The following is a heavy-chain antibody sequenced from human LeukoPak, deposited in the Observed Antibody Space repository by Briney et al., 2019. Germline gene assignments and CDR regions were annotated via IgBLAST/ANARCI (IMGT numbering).Heavy chain of an antibody. V-gene: IGHV4-59*01. Sequence: SETLSFTCTVSGGSISNYYWSWIRQSPGKGLEWIGYIYYSGSTNYNPSLKSRVTISVDTSKNQFSLRLTSVTAADTAVYYCARDGGYYFDYWGQGTLVIVSS. CDR3: ARDGGYYFDY. D-gene: IGHD3-16*01. J-gene: IGHJ4*02. CDR1: GGSISNYY. CDR2: IYYSGST.